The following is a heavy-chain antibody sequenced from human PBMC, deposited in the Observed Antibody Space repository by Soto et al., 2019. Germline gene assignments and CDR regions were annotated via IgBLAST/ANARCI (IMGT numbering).Heavy chain of an antibody. CDR1: GFTFSSYG. D-gene: IGHD3-16*01. J-gene: IGHJ4*02. V-gene: IGHV3-30*18. CDR3: AKDGLGGGLDY. CDR2: ISYDGSNK. Sequence: QVQLVESGGGVVQPGRSLRLSCAASGFTFSSYGMHWVRQAPGKGLEWVAVISYDGSNKYYADSVKGRFTISRDNSKNTLYLQMNSLRAEDTAVYYCAKDGLGGGLDYWGQGTLVTVSP.